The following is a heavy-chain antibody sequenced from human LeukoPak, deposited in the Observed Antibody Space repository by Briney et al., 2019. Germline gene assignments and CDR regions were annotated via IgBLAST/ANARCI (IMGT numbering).Heavy chain of an antibody. CDR1: GYSFTGYY. V-gene: IGHV1-2*06. CDR3: ARDGKALSGYDTFDY. J-gene: IGHJ4*02. CDR2: IIPNSGGT. D-gene: IGHD5-12*01. Sequence: ASVKVSCKASGYSFTGYYMHWVRQAPGQGLEWMGRIIPNSGGTNSAQKFQGRVTMTRDTSTSTVYMELSSLRSEDTAVYYCARDGKALSGYDTFDYWGQGTLVTVSS.